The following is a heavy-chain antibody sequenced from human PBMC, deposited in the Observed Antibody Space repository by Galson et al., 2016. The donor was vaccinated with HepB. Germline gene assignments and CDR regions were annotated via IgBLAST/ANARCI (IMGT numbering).Heavy chain of an antibody. V-gene: IGHV4-4*02. CDR2: VFHTGST. CDR1: GTSISRGNW. D-gene: IGHD2-15*01. CDR3: ARDNVAVAANLDY. J-gene: IGHJ4*02. Sequence: ETLSLTCTVSGTSISRGNWWTWVRHSPGNGLEWIGEVFHTGSTNYNPSLESRVSISVDTSENQFSLTLNSVTAADTAVYYCARDNVAVAANLDYWGQGTLVTVSS.